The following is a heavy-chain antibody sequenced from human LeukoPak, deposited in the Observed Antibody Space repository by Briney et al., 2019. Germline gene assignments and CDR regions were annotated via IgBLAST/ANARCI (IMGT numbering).Heavy chain of an antibody. CDR3: ARVAPQLWFDY. CDR1: GGSISSGGYY. V-gene: IGHV4-31*03. CDR2: IYYSGST. J-gene: IGHJ4*02. D-gene: IGHD5-18*01. Sequence: SETLSLTCTVSGGSISSGGYYWSWIRQHPGKGLEWIGYIYYSGSTYYNPSLKSRVTISVDTSKNQFSLELSSVTAADTAVYYCARVAPQLWFDYWGQGTLVTVSS.